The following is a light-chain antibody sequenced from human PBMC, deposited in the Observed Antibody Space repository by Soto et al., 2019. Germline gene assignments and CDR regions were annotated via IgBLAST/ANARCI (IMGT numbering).Light chain of an antibody. V-gene: IGKV4-1*01. CDR2: WAS. Sequence: DIVMTQSPDSLAVSLGERATINCKSSQSVLYSSNNKNYLAWYQQRQGQPPNLLIYWASTRESGVPDRFSGSGSGKDFTLTISSLQAEDVAIYYGQQYFSFPGTFGQGTKVEIK. CDR1: QSVLYSSNNKNY. J-gene: IGKJ1*01. CDR3: QQYFSFPGT.